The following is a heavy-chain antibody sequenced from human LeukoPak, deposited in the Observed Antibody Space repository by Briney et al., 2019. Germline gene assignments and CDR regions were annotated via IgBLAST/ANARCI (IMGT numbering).Heavy chain of an antibody. J-gene: IGHJ4*02. CDR2: IFPGDSDS. CDR1: GYSFTNYW. D-gene: IGHD6-13*01. Sequence: ESLKISRKGSGYSFTNYWIGWVRQMPGKGLEWVGIIFPGDSDSRYSPSFQGQVTISADRSISTAYLQWSSLMASDTAMYYCASQQLVDGFDYWGQGTLVTVSS. V-gene: IGHV5-51*01. CDR3: ASQQLVDGFDY.